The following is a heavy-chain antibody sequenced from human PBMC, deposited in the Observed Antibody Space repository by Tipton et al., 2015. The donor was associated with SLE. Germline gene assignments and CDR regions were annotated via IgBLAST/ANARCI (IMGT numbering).Heavy chain of an antibody. CDR3: ARDVPAAILYSYYNAMDV. D-gene: IGHD2-2*01. V-gene: IGHV1-18*01. J-gene: IGHJ6*02. CDR1: GYIFTTYG. CDR2: SSGYNGDT. Sequence: QLVQSGAEVKQPGASVKVSCKASGYIFTTYGISWVRQAPGQGLEWVGWSSGYNGDTNSARKLQGRITLTTDTSTSTAYMDLRSLRSDDTAVYYCARDVPAAILYSYYNAMDVWGQGTTVTVSS.